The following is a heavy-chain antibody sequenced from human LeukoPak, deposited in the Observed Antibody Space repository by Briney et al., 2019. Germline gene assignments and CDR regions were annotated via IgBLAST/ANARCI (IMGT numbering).Heavy chain of an antibody. Sequence: SETLSLTCAVYGGSFSGHYWSWVRQPPGKGPEWIGEIDHSGSSNYNPSLKSRVTLSVDTSKNQFSLKLRSTTAADTALYYCARRPRNSGTYDGPSGLDYWGQGTLVTVSS. V-gene: IGHV4-34*01. J-gene: IGHJ4*02. CDR3: ARRPRNSGTYDGPSGLDY. D-gene: IGHD1-26*01. CDR2: IDHSGSS. CDR1: GGSFSGHY.